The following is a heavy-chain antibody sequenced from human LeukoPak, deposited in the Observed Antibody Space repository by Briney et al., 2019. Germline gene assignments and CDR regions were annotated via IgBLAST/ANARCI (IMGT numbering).Heavy chain of an antibody. Sequence: ASVKVSFTTFGYTFTGNYMHWVRQAPGQGLEWMGWINPNSGRTNYAQKFQGRVTMTRDTSISTAYMELSRLRSDDTAVYYCARRAGAYTHPYDYWGQGTLVTVS. CDR3: ARRAGAYTHPYDY. V-gene: IGHV1-2*02. D-gene: IGHD3-16*01. J-gene: IGHJ4*02. CDR1: GYTFTGNY. CDR2: INPNSGRT.